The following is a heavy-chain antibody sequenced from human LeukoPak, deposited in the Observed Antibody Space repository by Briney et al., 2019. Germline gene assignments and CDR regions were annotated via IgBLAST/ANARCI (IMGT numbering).Heavy chain of an antibody. CDR2: ISAYNGNT. CDR1: AYAFISNG. Sequence: ASAKFSCKTSAYAFISNGICWVRQAPGPALEWMGWISAYNGNTNYAQKLQDRVTMTTDTSTSTAYMELRSLRSDDTAVYYCAIWHYDSSGSPYLGYWGQGTLVTVSS. J-gene: IGHJ4*02. D-gene: IGHD3-22*01. CDR3: AIWHYDSSGSPYLGY. V-gene: IGHV1-18*01.